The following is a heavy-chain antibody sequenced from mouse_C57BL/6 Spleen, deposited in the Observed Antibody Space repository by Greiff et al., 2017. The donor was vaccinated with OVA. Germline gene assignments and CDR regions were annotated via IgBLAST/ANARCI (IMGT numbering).Heavy chain of an antibody. V-gene: IGHV5-4*03. Sequence: EVKLMESGGGLVKPGGSLKLSCAASGFTFSSYAMSWVRQTPEKRLEWVATISDGGSYTYYPDNVKGRFTISRDNAKNNLYLQMSHLKSEDTAMYYCARRGTYYSNLYYFDYWGQGTTLTVSS. CDR1: GFTFSSYA. D-gene: IGHD2-5*01. CDR3: ARRGTYYSNLYYFDY. CDR2: ISDGGSYT. J-gene: IGHJ2*01.